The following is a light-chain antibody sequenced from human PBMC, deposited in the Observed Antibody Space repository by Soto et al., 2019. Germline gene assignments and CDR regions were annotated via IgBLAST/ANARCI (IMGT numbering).Light chain of an antibody. V-gene: IGLV2-8*01. CDR1: SSDVGTYDY. Sequence: QSALTQPPPASGSPGQLLTISYTGTSSDVGTYDYVSWYQQHPGKAPKLMIYEINEQPAGVPDRFSGSKSGNTASLTVSGLQAEDEADYYCSSFAGSNDFPYVFGTGTKVTVL. CDR2: EIN. J-gene: IGLJ1*01. CDR3: SSFAGSNDFPYV.